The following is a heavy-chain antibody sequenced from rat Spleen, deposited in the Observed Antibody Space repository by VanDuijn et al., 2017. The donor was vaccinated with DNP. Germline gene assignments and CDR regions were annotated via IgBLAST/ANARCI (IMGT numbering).Heavy chain of an antibody. V-gene: IGHV5-7*01. CDR2: ISYDGSDT. CDR1: GFNFNDYW. Sequence: EVKLVESGGGLVQPGRSLKLSCAASGFNFNDYWMAWVRQAPKKSLEWVATISYDGSDTYYRDSMKGRFTISRDNAKSTLYLQMDSLRSEDTATYYCTTVPDYWGQGVMVTVSS. CDR3: TTVPDY. D-gene: IGHD1-4*01. J-gene: IGHJ2*01.